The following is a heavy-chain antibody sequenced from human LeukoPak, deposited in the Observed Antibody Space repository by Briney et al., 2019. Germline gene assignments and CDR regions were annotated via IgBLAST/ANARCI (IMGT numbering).Heavy chain of an antibody. CDR3: ARDRRWDYYYYYMDV. Sequence: PGGSLRLSCAASGFTFSSYWMSWVRQVPGKGLEWVANIKQDGSEKYYVDSVKGRFTISRDNAKNSLYLQMNSLRAEDTAVYYCARDRRWDYYYYYMDVWGKGTTVTVSS. CDR1: GFTFSSYW. D-gene: IGHD4-23*01. V-gene: IGHV3-7*01. J-gene: IGHJ6*03. CDR2: IKQDGSEK.